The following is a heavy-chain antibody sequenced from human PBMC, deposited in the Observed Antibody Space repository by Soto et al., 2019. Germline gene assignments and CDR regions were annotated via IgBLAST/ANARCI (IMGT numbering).Heavy chain of an antibody. CDR3: ARSRRPQWLVQAWFDR. CDR1: GDSVSSNSAA. CDR2: TYYRSKWYN. Sequence: SQTLSLTCAISGDSVSSNSAAWNGIRQSPSRGLEWLGRTYYRSKWYNDYAVSVKSRITINPDTSKNQFSLQLNSVTPEDTAVYYCARSRRPQWLVQAWFDRWGQGTPVTVSS. V-gene: IGHV6-1*01. J-gene: IGHJ5*02. D-gene: IGHD6-19*01.